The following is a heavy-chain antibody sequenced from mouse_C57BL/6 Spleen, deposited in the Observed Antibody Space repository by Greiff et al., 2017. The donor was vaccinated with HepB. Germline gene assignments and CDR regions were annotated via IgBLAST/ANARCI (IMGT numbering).Heavy chain of an antibody. V-gene: IGHV1-55*01. D-gene: IGHD1-1*01. CDR1: GYTFTSYW. CDR2: IYPGSGST. Sequence: QVQLQQPGAELVKPGASVKMSRKASGYTFTSYWLTWVKQRPGQGLEWIGDIYPGSGSTNYNEKFKSKATLAVDTSSSTAYMQLSSLTSEDSAVYYCARWTTGYAMDYWGQGTSVTVSS. J-gene: IGHJ4*01. CDR3: ARWTTGYAMDY.